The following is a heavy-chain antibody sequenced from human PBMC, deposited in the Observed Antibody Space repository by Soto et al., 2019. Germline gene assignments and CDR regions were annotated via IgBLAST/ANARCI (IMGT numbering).Heavy chain of an antibody. J-gene: IGHJ5*02. Sequence: SETLSLTCAVSGGSISSGGYSWSWVRQPPGKGLEWIGYIYHSGSTYYNPSLKSRVTISVDRSKNQFFLRLRSVTAADTAVYYCVRVPGPSGQGTLVTAPQ. CDR3: VRVPGP. CDR1: GGSISSGGYS. V-gene: IGHV4-30-2*01. CDR2: IYHSGST.